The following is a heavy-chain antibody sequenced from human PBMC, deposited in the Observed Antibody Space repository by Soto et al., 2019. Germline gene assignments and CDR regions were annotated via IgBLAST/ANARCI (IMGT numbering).Heavy chain of an antibody. Sequence: ASVKVSCKVSGYTLTELSMHWVRQAPGKGLEWMGGFDPEDGETIYAQKFQGRVTMTEDTSTDTAYMELSSLRSEDTAVYYCATDPIFGVVSRSPFDYWGQRNLVPVSS. CDR3: ATDPIFGVVSRSPFDY. J-gene: IGHJ4*02. D-gene: IGHD3-3*01. CDR1: GYTLTELS. CDR2: FDPEDGET. V-gene: IGHV1-24*01.